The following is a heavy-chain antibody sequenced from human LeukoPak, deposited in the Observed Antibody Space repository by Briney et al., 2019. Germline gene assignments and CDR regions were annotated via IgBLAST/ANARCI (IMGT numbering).Heavy chain of an antibody. CDR2: ISSSSSYI. CDR1: GFTFSSYS. Sequence: GGSLRLSCAASGFTFSSYSMNWVRQAPGKGLEWVSSISSSSSYIYYADSVKGRFTISRDNAKNSLYLQMNSLRAEDTAVYYCARRLMVDYYDGSGYPDYWGQGTLVTVSS. D-gene: IGHD3-22*01. V-gene: IGHV3-21*01. J-gene: IGHJ4*02. CDR3: ARRLMVDYYDGSGYPDY.